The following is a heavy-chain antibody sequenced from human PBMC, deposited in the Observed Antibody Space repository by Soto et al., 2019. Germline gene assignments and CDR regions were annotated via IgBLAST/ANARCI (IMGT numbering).Heavy chain of an antibody. Sequence: GASVKVSCKAPGGTFSNHAINWVRQAPGQGLEWMGRIIPIFSTTNYAQKFQGRVTMTADESTITAYLEPSSLKQDDTAVYYCAREVAADGTFREDVFDIWGQGTLVT. J-gene: IGHJ3*02. CDR2: IIPIFSTT. CDR3: AREVAADGTFREDVFDI. V-gene: IGHV1-69*13. D-gene: IGHD6-13*01. CDR1: GGTFSNHA.